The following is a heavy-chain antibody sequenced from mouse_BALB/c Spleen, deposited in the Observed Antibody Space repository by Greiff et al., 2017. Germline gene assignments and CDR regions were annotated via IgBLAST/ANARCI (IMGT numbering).Heavy chain of an antibody. CDR2: INPYNDGT. CDR3: ARSDGYYWFAY. J-gene: IGHJ3*01. CDR1: GYTFTSYV. V-gene: IGHV1-14*01. D-gene: IGHD2-3*01. Sequence: VQLKQSGPELVKPGASVKMSCKASGYTFTSYVMHWVKQKPGQGLEWIGYINPYNDGTKYNEKFKGKATLTSDKSSSTAYMELSSLTSEDSAVYDCARSDGYYWFAYWGQGTLVTVSA.